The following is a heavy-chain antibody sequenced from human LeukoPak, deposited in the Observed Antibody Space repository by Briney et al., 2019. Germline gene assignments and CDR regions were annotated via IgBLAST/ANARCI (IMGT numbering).Heavy chain of an antibody. CDR3: ARESGDSSSWYRSNYYGMDV. V-gene: IGHV3-11*01. CDR2: ISSSGSTI. J-gene: IGHJ6*02. CDR1: GFTFSDYY. Sequence: GGSLRLSCAASGFTFSDYYMSWIRQAPGKGLEWVSYISSSGSTIYYADSVKGRFTIPRDNAKNSPYLQMNSLRAEDTAVYYCARESGDSSSWYRSNYYGMDVWGQGTTVTVSS. D-gene: IGHD6-13*01.